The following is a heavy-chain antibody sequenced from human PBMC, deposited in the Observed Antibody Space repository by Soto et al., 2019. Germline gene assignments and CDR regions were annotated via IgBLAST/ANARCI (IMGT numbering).Heavy chain of an antibody. CDR3: ARDHTGCSSPTCYDNRPSYSWFDP. D-gene: IGHD2-2*01. J-gene: IGHJ5*02. CDR1: RYSISSGYY. V-gene: IGHV4-38-2*02. Sequence: PSETLSLTCAVSRYSISSGYYWGWIRQPPGRGLEWIGSIYHSGGAYYNPSLKSRVSISVDTSKNHFSLNLSSVTAADTAFYYCARDHTGCSSPTCYDNRPSYSWFDPWGQGTLVTVSS. CDR2: IYHSGGA.